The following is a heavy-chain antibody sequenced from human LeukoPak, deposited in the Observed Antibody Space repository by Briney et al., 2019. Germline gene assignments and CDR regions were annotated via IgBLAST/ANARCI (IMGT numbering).Heavy chain of an antibody. D-gene: IGHD1-14*01. V-gene: IGHV1-18*01. CDR3: ARDLGTPENYGMDV. CDR1: GYTFTTYG. J-gene: IGHJ6*02. Sequence: ASVKVSCKASGYTFTTYGISWVRQAPGQGLEWMGWISAYNGNTKYAQNLQGRVTMTTDTSTSIVYMELRSLRSDDTAVYYCARDLGTPENYGMDVWGQGTTVTVSS. CDR2: ISAYNGNT.